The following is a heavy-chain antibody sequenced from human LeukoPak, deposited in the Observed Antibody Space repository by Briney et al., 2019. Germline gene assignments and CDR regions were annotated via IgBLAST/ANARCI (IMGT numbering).Heavy chain of an antibody. CDR1: GGAINNYY. CDR2: IYYRGST. D-gene: IGHD4-17*01. CDR3: ARGGDYGDLRYFDY. Sequence: PSETLSLTCTVSGGAINNYYWSWIRQPPGKGLEWIGYIYYRGSTNYNPSLKSRVTFSVDTSKNQFSLKLNSVTAADTAVYYCARGGDYGDLRYFDYWGQGTLVTVSS. V-gene: IGHV4-59*01. J-gene: IGHJ4*02.